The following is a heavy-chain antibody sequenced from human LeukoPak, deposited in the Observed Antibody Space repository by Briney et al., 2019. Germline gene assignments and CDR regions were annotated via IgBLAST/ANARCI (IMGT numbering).Heavy chain of an antibody. Sequence: SETLSLTCTVSGGSISSGGYYWSWIRQHPGKGLEWIGYIYYIGNTYYNPSPKGRLTMSVDTSKDQFSLKLSSVTAADMAVYYCARDRNGVVNAFDIWGQGTMVTVSS. CDR2: IYYIGNT. CDR1: GGSISSGGYY. J-gene: IGHJ3*02. CDR3: ARDRNGVVNAFDI. V-gene: IGHV4-31*03. D-gene: IGHD2-8*01.